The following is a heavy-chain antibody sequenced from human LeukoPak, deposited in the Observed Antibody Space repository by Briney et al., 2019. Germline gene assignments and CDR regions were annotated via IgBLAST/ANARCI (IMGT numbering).Heavy chain of an antibody. V-gene: IGHV3-11*01. CDR1: GFTFSDYY. D-gene: IGHD1-20*01. Sequence: GGSLRLSCAASGFTFSDYYMSWIRQAPGKGLEWVSYISSSGNIIYYADSVKGRFTISRDNAKNSLYLQMNSLRAEDTAVYYCARRRYIWSAIDYWGQGTLVTVSS. CDR2: ISSSGNII. J-gene: IGHJ4*02. CDR3: ARRRYIWSAIDY.